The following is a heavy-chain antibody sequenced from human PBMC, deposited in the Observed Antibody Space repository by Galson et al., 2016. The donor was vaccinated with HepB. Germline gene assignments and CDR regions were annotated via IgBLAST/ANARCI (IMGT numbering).Heavy chain of an antibody. J-gene: IGHJ6*02. CDR2: ISDTGSHT. CDR3: ASDDFKLARSAGMDV. V-gene: IGHV3-48*03. D-gene: IGHD3-3*02. Sequence: SLRLSCAASGSTFSGYDMNWVRQAPGKGLEWVSYISDTGSHTYYAESVKGRFTISRDNAKNSLYLQMNSLRVEDTAVYYCASDDFKLARSAGMDVWGQGTTVTVSS. CDR1: GSTFSGYD.